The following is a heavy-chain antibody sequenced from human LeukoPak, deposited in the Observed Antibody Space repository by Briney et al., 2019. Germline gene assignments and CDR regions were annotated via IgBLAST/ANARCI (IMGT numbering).Heavy chain of an antibody. Sequence: GGSLRLSCAASGFTFSSYGMSWVRQAPGKGLEWVSGISGSGGSTYYADSVKGRFTISRDNAKNSLYLQMHSLRAEDTALYYCARDALVAARLGWFDPWGQGTLVTVSS. V-gene: IGHV3-23*01. CDR2: ISGSGGST. CDR1: GFTFSSYG. CDR3: ARDALVAARLGWFDP. J-gene: IGHJ5*02. D-gene: IGHD6-6*01.